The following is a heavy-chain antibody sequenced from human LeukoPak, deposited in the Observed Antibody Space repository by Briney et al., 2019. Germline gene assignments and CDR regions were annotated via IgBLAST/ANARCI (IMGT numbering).Heavy chain of an antibody. CDR3: ARVDRYHFYLDV. Sequence: SVKVSCKASGGTFRTYSVTWVRQAPGQGLEWMGGIIPIIGTPNYAQKFQGRVKVTTDDATGTAYMELSSLMSEDTAIYYCARVDRYHFYLDVWGKGTPVTVSS. V-gene: IGHV1-69*16. J-gene: IGHJ6*03. CDR2: IIPIIGTP. CDR1: GGTFRTYS.